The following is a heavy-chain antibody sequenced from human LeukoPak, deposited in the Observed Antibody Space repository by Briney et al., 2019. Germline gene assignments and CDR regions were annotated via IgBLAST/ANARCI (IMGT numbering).Heavy chain of an antibody. CDR1: GYSFTSYC. J-gene: IGHJ4*02. Sequence: GESLKISCKGSGYSFTSYCIAWVRQMPGKGLEWMGIIYPGDSDTRYSPSFQGQVTISADKSISTAYLQWSSLKASDTAMYYCARQGGLYYYDSSGSKYYFDYWGQGTLVTVSS. D-gene: IGHD3-22*01. V-gene: IGHV5-51*01. CDR2: IYPGDSDT. CDR3: ARQGGLYYYDSSGSKYYFDY.